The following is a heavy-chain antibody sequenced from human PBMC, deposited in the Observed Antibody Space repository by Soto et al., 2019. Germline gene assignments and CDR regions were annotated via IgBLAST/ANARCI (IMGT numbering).Heavy chain of an antibody. CDR1: GYRFTNYW. D-gene: IGHD3-16*01. J-gene: IGHJ4*02. CDR3: ARGGGGFAGFGEFDS. Sequence: EVQLVQSGAEVKKPGESLKISCKGSGYRFTNYWIGWVRQMPGKGLEWMGIIYPDDSDTRYSPSFQSQVTISADKSTSTTYLQWSSLKASDTAMYYCARGGGGFAGFGEFDSWGQGTLVTVSS. CDR2: IYPDDSDT. V-gene: IGHV5-51*01.